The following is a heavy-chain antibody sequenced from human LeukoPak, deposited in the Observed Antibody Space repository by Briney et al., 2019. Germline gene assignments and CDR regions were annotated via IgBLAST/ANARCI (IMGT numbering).Heavy chain of an antibody. CDR1: GGSISSSSYY. V-gene: IGHV4-39*07. Sequence: PSETLSLTCTVSGGSISSSSYYWGWIRQPPGKGLEWIGSIYYSGSTYYNPSLKSRVTISVDTSKNQFSLKLSSVTAADTAVYYCARGGYSYGTAIGYWGQGTLVTVSS. D-gene: IGHD5-18*01. CDR3: ARGGYSYGTAIGY. CDR2: IYYSGST. J-gene: IGHJ4*02.